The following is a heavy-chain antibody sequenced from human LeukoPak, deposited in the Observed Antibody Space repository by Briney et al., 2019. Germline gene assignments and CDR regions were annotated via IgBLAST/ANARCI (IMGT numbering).Heavy chain of an antibody. CDR2: INPNSGGT. CDR3: ARDPDVVQDNWFDP. D-gene: IGHD2-21*01. CDR1: GYTFTGYY. V-gene: IGHV1-2*02. Sequence: ASVKVSCKASGYTFTGYYMHWVRQAPGQGLEWMGWINPNSGGTNYAQEFQGRVTMTRDTSISTAYMELSRLRSDDTAVYYCARDPDVVQDNWFDPWGQGTLVTVSS. J-gene: IGHJ5*02.